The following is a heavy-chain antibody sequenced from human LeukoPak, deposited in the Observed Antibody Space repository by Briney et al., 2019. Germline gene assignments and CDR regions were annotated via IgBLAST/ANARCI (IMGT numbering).Heavy chain of an antibody. Sequence: ASVKVSCKVSGYTLTELSMHWVRQAPGKGLERMGGLDPEDGETIYAQKFQGRVTMTEDTSTDTAYMELSSLRSEDTAVYYCAANYPPVVTPIDYWGQGTLVTVSS. CDR1: GYTLTELS. CDR2: LDPEDGET. V-gene: IGHV1-24*01. D-gene: IGHD4-23*01. J-gene: IGHJ4*02. CDR3: AANYPPVVTPIDY.